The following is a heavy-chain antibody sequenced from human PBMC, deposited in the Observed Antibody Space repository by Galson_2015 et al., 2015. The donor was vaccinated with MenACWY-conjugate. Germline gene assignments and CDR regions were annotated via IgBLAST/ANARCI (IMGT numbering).Heavy chain of an antibody. CDR2: INPGGSST. CDR3: ARGYGGHDPLDP. V-gene: IGHV3-74*01. CDR1: GFIFNTYW. J-gene: IGHJ5*02. D-gene: IGHD5-12*01. Sequence: SLRLSCAASGFIFNTYWMHWVRQAPGKGLVWVSRINPGGSSTTYADSVKDRFTISRDNAKNTLYLQMNSLRAEDTAVYYCARGYGGHDPLDPWGQGTLVTVSS.